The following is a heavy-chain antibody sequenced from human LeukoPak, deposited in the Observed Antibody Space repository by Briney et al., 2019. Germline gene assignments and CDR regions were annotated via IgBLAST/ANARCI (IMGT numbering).Heavy chain of an antibody. CDR2: IIPILGIA. J-gene: IGHJ4*02. D-gene: IGHD3-10*01. V-gene: IGHV1-69*04. CDR1: GGTFSSYA. CDR3: ASYYYGSGSYYPFDY. Sequence: GASVKVSCKASGGTFSSYAISWVRQAPGQGLEWMGRIIPILGIANYAQKFQGRVTITADKSTSTAYMELSSLRSEDTAVYYCASYYYGSGSYYPFDYWGQGTLVTVSS.